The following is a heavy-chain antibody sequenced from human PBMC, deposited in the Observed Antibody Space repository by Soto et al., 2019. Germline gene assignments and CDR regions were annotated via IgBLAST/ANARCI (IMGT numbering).Heavy chain of an antibody. CDR1: GGTFSTYT. CDR3: ARSPDSSGYWNSWVDP. J-gene: IGHJ5*02. D-gene: IGHD3-22*01. V-gene: IGHV1-69*01. CDR2: IIPIFGTA. Sequence: QVQLVQSGAEVKKPGSSVKVSCKSSGGTFSTYTLAWVRQAPGQGLEWVGGIIPIFGTANYPQKFKGRVTITADEYTSTAYMELSSLRSEDTAVYYCARSPDSSGYWNSWVDPWGQGTLVTVSS.